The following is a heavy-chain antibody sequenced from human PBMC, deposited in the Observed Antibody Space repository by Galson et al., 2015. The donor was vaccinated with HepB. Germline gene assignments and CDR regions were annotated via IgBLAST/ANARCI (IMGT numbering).Heavy chain of an antibody. CDR1: GYTFTSYD. CDR3: ARGADFGVLYGMDV. J-gene: IGHJ6*02. CDR2: MNPNSGNT. V-gene: IGHV1-8*01. Sequence: SVTVSCKASGYTFTSYDINWVRQATGQGLEWMGWMNPNSGNTGYAQKFQGRVTMTRNTSISTAYMELSSLRSEDTAVYYCARGADFGVLYGMDVWGQGTTVTVSS. D-gene: IGHD3-3*01.